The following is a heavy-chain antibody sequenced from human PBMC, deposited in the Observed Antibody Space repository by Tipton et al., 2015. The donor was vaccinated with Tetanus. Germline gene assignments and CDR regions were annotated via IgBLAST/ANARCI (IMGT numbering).Heavy chain of an antibody. CDR1: GASINAGGYL. J-gene: IGHJ2*01. D-gene: IGHD5-12*01. Sequence: TLSLTCNVSGASINAGGYLWTWVRQHPGKGLEWIGNIYYYTQRTSHTPSLDSRVSISVDTSKNQFSLRLNSVTAADTAVYYCARAELRRGFSGYLYYDLWGRGILVTVSS. CDR2: IYYYTQRT. V-gene: IGHV4-31*03. CDR3: ARAELRRGFSGYLYYDL.